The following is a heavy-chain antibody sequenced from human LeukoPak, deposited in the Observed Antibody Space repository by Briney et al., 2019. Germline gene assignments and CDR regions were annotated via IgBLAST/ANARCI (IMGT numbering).Heavy chain of an antibody. CDR2: IYYSGST. CDR3: ARAAIYYYYGMDV. V-gene: IGHV4-59*01. CDR1: GGSISSYY. Sequence: SETLSLTCTVSGGSISSYYWSWIRQPPGKGLEWIGYIYYSGSTNYSPSLKSRVTISVDTSKNQFSLKLSSVTAADTAVYYCARAAIYYYYGMDVWGQGTTVTVSS. J-gene: IGHJ6*02.